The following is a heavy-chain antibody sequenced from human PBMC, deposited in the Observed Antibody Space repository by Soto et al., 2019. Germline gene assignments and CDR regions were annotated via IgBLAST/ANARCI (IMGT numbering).Heavy chain of an antibody. CDR2: ISYDGSNK. V-gene: IGHV3-30-3*01. Sequence: VQLVESGGGVVQPGRSLRLSCAASGFTFSSYAMHWVRQAPGKGLEWVAVISYDGSNKYYADSVKGRFTISRDNSKNTLYLQMNSLRAEDTAVYYCARDMRVDTAMALTLDYWGQGTLVTVSS. D-gene: IGHD5-18*01. J-gene: IGHJ4*02. CDR1: GFTFSSYA. CDR3: ARDMRVDTAMALTLDY.